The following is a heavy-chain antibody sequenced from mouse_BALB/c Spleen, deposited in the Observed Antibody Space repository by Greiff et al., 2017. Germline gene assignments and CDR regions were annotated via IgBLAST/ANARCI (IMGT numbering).Heavy chain of an antibody. D-gene: IGHD2-1*01. CDR1: GFTFSSYY. CDR2: INSNGGST. Sequence: EVKLQESGGGLVKLGGSLKLSCAASGFTFSSYYMSWVRQTPEKRLELVAAINSNGGSTYYPDTVKGRFTISRDNAKNTLYLQMSSLKSEDTALYYCARHLYGKEAWFAYWGQGTLVTVSA. J-gene: IGHJ3*01. V-gene: IGHV5-6-2*01. CDR3: ARHLYGKEAWFAY.